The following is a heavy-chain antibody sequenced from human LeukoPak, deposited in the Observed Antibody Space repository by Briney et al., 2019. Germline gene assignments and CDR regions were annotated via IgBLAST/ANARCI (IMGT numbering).Heavy chain of an antibody. CDR1: GRTFSSYA. Sequence: SVKVSCKASGRTFSSYAISWVRQAPGQGLEWMGRIIPILGIANYAQKFQGRVTITADKSTSTAYMELRSLRSDDTAVYYCAGQTYYYDRSGYRGDDAFDIWGQGTMVTVSS. D-gene: IGHD3-22*01. CDR2: IIPILGIA. CDR3: AGQTYYYDRSGYRGDDAFDI. J-gene: IGHJ3*02. V-gene: IGHV1-69*04.